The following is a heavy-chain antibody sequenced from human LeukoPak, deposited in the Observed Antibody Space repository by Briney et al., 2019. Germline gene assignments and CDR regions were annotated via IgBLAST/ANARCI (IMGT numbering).Heavy chain of an antibody. J-gene: IGHJ3*02. CDR3: AKDLLPYYYDSSGNAFDI. D-gene: IGHD3-22*01. CDR1: GFTFSSYG. V-gene: IGHV3-30*02. CDR2: MRYDGSNK. Sequence: PGGSLRLSCAASGFTFSSYGMHWVRQAPGKGLEWVAFMRYDGSNKYYADSVKGRFTISRDNSKNTLYLQMNSLRAEDTAVYYCAKDLLPYYYDSSGNAFDIWGQGTMVTVSS.